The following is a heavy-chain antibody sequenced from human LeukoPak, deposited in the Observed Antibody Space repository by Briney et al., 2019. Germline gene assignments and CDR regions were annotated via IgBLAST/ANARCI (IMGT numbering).Heavy chain of an antibody. D-gene: IGHD3-22*01. CDR3: AREAYDGYFDY. J-gene: IGHJ4*02. CDR2: IIPIFGTA. Sequence: QVSCHASGGPFRSYAISWVRPAPGQGLEWMGGIIPIFGTANYAQKFQGRVTVTTDESTSTAYMELSSLRSEDTAVYYCAREAYDGYFDYWGQGTLVTVSS. V-gene: IGHV1-69*05. CDR1: GGPFRSYA.